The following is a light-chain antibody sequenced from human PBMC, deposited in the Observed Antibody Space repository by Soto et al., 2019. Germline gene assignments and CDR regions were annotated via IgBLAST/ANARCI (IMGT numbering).Light chain of an antibody. CDR1: QVISHY. CDR2: GAS. J-gene: IGKJ1*01. Sequence: DIQMTQSPSSLSASVGDRVTITCRASQVISHYVAWFQQKPGKAPKSLISGASDLRSGVSPRFSGSGYGTIFTLTIDSLQPEDLATYFCQQYNNYPWTFGPGTKVDIK. V-gene: IGKV1-16*01. CDR3: QQYNNYPWT.